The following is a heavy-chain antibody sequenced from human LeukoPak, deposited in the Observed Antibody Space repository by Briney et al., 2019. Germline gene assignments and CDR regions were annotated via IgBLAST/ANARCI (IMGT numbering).Heavy chain of an antibody. Sequence: SETLSLTCAVYGGSFSGYYWSWIRQPPGKGLEWIGEINHSGSTNYNPSLKSRVTISVDTSKNQFSLKLSSVTAADTAVYYCAMAYRSGGSCMYNYWGQGTLVTVSS. J-gene: IGHJ4*02. CDR3: AMAYRSGGSCMYNY. V-gene: IGHV4-34*01. D-gene: IGHD2-15*01. CDR2: INHSGST. CDR1: GGSFSGYY.